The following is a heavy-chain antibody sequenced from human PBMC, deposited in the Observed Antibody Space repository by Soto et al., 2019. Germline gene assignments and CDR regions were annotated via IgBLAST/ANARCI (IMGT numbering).Heavy chain of an antibody. V-gene: IGHV3-15*01. D-gene: IGHD6-13*01. Sequence: EVQLVESGGGLVKPGESLRLSCAASGFTFGDAWMSWVRQAPGKGLEWVGRIKSNSDGGTTDYAAPVKGRFTISRDDSKNTMYLQMNSLKTEDTDVYYCTTYTSSRNYDYWGQGTLVTVSS. CDR3: TTYTSSRNYDY. CDR2: IKSNSDGGTT. CDR1: GFTFGDAW. J-gene: IGHJ4*02.